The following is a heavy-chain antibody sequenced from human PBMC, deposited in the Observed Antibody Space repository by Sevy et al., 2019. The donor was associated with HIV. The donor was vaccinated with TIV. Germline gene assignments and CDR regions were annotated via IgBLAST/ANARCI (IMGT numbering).Heavy chain of an antibody. CDR3: ARAGYYGSGSYSGWFDP. D-gene: IGHD3-10*01. CDR1: GFTFSSYS. CDR2: ISSSSSTI. Sequence: GGSLRLSCAASGFTFSSYSMNWVRQAPGKGLEWVSYISSSSSTIYYADSVKGRFTISRDNAKNSVYLQMNSLRDEDTAVYYCARAGYYGSGSYSGWFDPWGQGTLVTVSS. V-gene: IGHV3-48*02. J-gene: IGHJ5*02.